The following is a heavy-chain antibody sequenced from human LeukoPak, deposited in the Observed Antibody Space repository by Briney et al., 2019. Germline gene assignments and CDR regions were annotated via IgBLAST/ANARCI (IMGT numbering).Heavy chain of an antibody. CDR3: ARDYYSGTSCHSTGY. J-gene: IGHJ4*02. CDR2: ISYDGSNK. Sequence: GGSLRLSCTASGFTFSAYALDWVRQAPGKGLEWVALISYDGSNKYYADSAKGRFIISRDNSKNTVYLQMNSLRPEDTAVYYCARDYYSGTSCHSTGYWGQGSLVIVSS. D-gene: IGHD2-15*01. CDR1: GFTFSAYA. V-gene: IGHV3-30-3*01.